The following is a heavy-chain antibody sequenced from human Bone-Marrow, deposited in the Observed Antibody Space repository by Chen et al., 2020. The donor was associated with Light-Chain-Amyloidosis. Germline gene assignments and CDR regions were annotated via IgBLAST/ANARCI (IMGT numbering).Heavy chain of an antibody. CDR3: SRGGTSLTRYYSPMDV. Sequence: EVHLVESGGGLVQPGGSLRLSCAASGFPFSDHYMDWVRQAPGKGLEWVGRSRNKVNGYTTEYAASVKGRFTVSRDDSKNSLYLQMASLRTDDTAVYYCSRGGTSLTRYYSPMDVWGQGTTVTVSS. J-gene: IGHJ6*02. D-gene: IGHD3-9*01. CDR1: GFPFSDHY. V-gene: IGHV3-72*01. CDR2: SRNKVNGYTT.